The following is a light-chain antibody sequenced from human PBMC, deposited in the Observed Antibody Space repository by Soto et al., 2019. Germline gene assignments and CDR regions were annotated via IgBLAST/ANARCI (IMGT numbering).Light chain of an antibody. CDR3: QQYYTTPRT. CDR1: QSLLYTSNNKNY. J-gene: IGKJ1*01. V-gene: IGKV4-1*01. CDR2: WAS. Sequence: DFVVTQSPKSLAVTLGGRATINCKSSQSLLYTSNNKNYLAWYQQKPGQPPKLIIYWASTRESGVPDRFTGSGSGTDFTLTISNLPAEDAAVYYCQQYYTTPRTFGQGTKVEI.